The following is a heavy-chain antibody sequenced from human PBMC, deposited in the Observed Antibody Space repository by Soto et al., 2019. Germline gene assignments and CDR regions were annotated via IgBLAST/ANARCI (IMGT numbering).Heavy chain of an antibody. Sequence: QGQLVQSGPEVKKPGAPVKVSCKASGYTFSRYGISWVRQAPGQGLEWMGWISGYNGDTKYAQKVQGRVTMTIDTSTYTAYMELRSLTSDDTAIYYCAKNGQPPYYYYGMDVWGQGTTVTVSS. CDR2: ISGYNGDT. CDR1: GYTFSRYG. CDR3: AKNGQPPYYYYGMDV. V-gene: IGHV1-18*01. J-gene: IGHJ6*02. D-gene: IGHD2-8*01.